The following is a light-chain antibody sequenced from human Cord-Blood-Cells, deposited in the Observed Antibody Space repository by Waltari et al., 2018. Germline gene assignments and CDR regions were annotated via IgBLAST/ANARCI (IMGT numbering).Light chain of an antibody. CDR3: QQYYSTPYT. Sequence: DIVMTQTPLSLSVTPGQPASISCKSSQSILHSDGKTYLYWYLQKPGQSPQLLIYEVSSRFSGVPDRFSGSGSGTDFTLTISSLQAEDVAVYYCQQYYSTPYTFGQGTKLEIK. CDR1: QSILHSDGKTY. CDR2: EVS. V-gene: IGKV2-29*02. J-gene: IGKJ2*01.